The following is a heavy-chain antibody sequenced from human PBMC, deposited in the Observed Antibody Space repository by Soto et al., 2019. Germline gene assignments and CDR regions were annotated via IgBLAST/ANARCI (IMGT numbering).Heavy chain of an antibody. CDR2: ISDSGSTI. J-gene: IGHJ4*02. D-gene: IGHD1-26*01. CDR1: GFALSTYE. Sequence: GGSLRFSCAASGFALSTYEMYWVRQAPGKGLEWVSYISDSGSTIDYADSVKGRFTISKDNAENSLSLQMNSLRAEDTAVYYCARGPLVGGTHPPDYWGQGTLVTVSS. CDR3: ARGPLVGGTHPPDY. V-gene: IGHV3-48*03.